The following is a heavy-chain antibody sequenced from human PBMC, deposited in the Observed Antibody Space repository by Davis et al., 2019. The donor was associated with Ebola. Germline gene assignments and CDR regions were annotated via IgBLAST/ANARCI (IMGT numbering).Heavy chain of an antibody. J-gene: IGHJ4*02. V-gene: IGHV3-48*01. CDR2: ISSSSSTI. D-gene: IGHD3-9*01. CDR3: AKDFGYDILTGYPDY. CDR1: GFTFSSYS. Sequence: GGSLRLSCAASGFTFSSYSMNWVRQAPGKGLEWVSYISSSSSTIYYADSVKGRFTISRDNAKNSLYLQMNSLRAEDTALYYCAKDFGYDILTGYPDYWGQGTLVTVSS.